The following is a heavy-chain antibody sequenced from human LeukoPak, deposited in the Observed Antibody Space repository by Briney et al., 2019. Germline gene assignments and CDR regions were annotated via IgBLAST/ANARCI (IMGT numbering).Heavy chain of an antibody. CDR1: GGSFTFTSHA. V-gene: IGHV1-69*13. J-gene: IGHJ3*02. Sequence: ASVKVSCKASGGSFTFTSHAISWVRQAPGQGLEWMGGLIPIYGSANYAQKFQGRVTITSDESTRTVYMELSSLRPEDSAVYYCAGFFYDNSGDAFDIWGQGTMVTASS. CDR3: AGFFYDNSGDAFDI. CDR2: LIPIYGSA. D-gene: IGHD3-22*01.